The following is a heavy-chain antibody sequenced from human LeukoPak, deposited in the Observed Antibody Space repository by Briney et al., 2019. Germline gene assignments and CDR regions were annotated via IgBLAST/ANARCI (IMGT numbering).Heavy chain of an antibody. D-gene: IGHD6-19*01. Sequence: GGSLRLSCAASGLTFSSYAMSWVCQAPGKGLEWVSAISGSGGSTYYADSVKGRFTISRDNSKNTLYLQVNSLRAEDTAVYYCAKARSSGWYDYWGQGTLVTVSS. J-gene: IGHJ4*02. CDR2: ISGSGGST. CDR3: AKARSSGWYDY. V-gene: IGHV3-23*01. CDR1: GLTFSSYA.